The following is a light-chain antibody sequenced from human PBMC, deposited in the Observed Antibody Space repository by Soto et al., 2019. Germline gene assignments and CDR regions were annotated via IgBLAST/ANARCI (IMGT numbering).Light chain of an antibody. Sequence: DIQMTQSPSTLSGSVGDRVTITCRASQTLSSWLAWYQQKPGKAPKLLIYKASTLKSGVPSRFSGSGSGTEFTLTISSLQPDDFATYYCQQYNSYWTFGQGTKVDIK. CDR3: QQYNSYWT. CDR2: KAS. J-gene: IGKJ1*01. V-gene: IGKV1-5*03. CDR1: QTLSSW.